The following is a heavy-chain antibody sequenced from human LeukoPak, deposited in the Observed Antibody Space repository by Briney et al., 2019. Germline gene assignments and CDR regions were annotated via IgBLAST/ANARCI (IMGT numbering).Heavy chain of an antibody. CDR3: ARGEYSYGYDY. CDR2: IYHSGST. V-gene: IGHV4-30-2*01. J-gene: IGHJ4*02. Sequence: SETLSLTCTVSGDSISSGGYSWSWIRQPPGKGLEWIGYIYHSGSTYYNPSLKSRVTISVDRSKNQFSLKLSSVTAADTAVYYCARGEYSYGYDYWGQGTLVTVSS. D-gene: IGHD5-18*01. CDR1: GDSISSGGYS.